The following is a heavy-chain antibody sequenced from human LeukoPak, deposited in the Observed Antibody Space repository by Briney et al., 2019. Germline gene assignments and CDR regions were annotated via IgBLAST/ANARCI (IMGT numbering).Heavy chain of an antibody. CDR1: GGSFSGYY. Sequence: SETLSLTCAVYGGSFSGYYWSWIRQPPGKGLEWIGEINHSGSTNYNPSLKSRVTISVDTSKNQFSLKLSSVAAADTAVYYCARLGYSYGPDVWGKGTTVTISS. CDR2: INHSGST. V-gene: IGHV4-34*01. D-gene: IGHD5-18*01. CDR3: ARLGYSYGPDV. J-gene: IGHJ6*04.